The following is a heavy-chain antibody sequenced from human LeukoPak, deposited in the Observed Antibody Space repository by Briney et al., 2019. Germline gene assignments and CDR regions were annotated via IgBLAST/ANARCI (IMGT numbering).Heavy chain of an antibody. Sequence: QTGGSLRLSCAASGFTFSNYAMHWVRQAPGKGLEWVAVISYDGNNKYYADSVKGRFTISRDNAKNSLYLQMNSLRAEDTAVYYCAELGITMIGGVWGKGTTVTISS. D-gene: IGHD3-10*02. J-gene: IGHJ6*04. CDR1: GFTFSNYA. CDR2: ISYDGNNK. CDR3: AELGITMIGGV. V-gene: IGHV3-30*04.